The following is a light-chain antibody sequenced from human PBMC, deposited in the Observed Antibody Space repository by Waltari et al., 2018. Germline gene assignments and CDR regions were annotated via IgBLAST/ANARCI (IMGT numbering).Light chain of an antibody. V-gene: IGLV2-23*02. J-gene: IGLJ3*02. CDR1: SSDIGSYHL. CDR2: DVF. Sequence: QSALTQPASVSGSPGQSLTISCPGASSDIGSYHLVPRYQQHPGTAPKHLVYDVFYRPSGVSNRFSASKSGNTASLTISGLQAEDEADYYCCSYAGSYTWVFGGGTKLTVL. CDR3: CSYAGSYTWV.